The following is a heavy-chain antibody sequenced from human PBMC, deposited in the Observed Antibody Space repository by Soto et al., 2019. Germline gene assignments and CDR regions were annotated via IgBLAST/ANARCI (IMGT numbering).Heavy chain of an antibody. CDR3: ARGIRSSLDY. V-gene: IGHV4-34*01. J-gene: IGHJ4*02. CDR1: GGFFSGYY. CDR2: INHSGST. D-gene: IGHD6-13*01. Sequence: PSETLSLTCAVYGGFFSGYYWSWIRQPPGKGLEWIGEINHSGSTNYNPSLRSRVTISVDTSKNQFSLKLSSVTAADTAVYYCARGIRSSLDYWGQGTLVTVSS.